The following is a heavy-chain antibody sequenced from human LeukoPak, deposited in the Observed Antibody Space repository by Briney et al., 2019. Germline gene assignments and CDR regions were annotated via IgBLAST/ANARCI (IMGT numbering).Heavy chain of an antibody. CDR3: ASRPSGDFPYFDY. V-gene: IGHV3-66*01. Sequence: PGGSLRLSCTASGLTVSSNYMSWVRQAPGKGLEWVSLIYSGGSTYYADSVRGRFTISRDNSKNTLYLQMNSLRAEDTAVYYCASRPSGDFPYFDYWGQGTLVTVSS. D-gene: IGHD2-21*02. CDR2: IYSGGST. CDR1: GLTVSSNY. J-gene: IGHJ4*02.